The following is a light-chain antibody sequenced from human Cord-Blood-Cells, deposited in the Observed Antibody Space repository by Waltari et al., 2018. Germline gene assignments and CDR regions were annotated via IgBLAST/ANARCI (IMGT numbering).Light chain of an antibody. CDR1: QSVSSN. CDR3: QQYNNWPPLT. V-gene: IGKV3-15*01. Sequence: EIVMTQSPATLSVFPGERATISCRASQSVSSNLAWYQQKPGQAPRLLIYGASTRATGIPARFSGSGSGTEFTLTISSLQSEDFAVYDCQQYNNWPPLTFGGGTKVEIK. CDR2: GAS. J-gene: IGKJ4*01.